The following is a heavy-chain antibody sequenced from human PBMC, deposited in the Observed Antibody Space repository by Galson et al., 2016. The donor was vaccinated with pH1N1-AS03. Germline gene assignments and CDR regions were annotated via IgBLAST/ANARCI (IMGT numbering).Heavy chain of an antibody. J-gene: IGHJ6*01. CDR3: ARHSQCTRGTCYSSYFYALDV. V-gene: IGHV5-51*01. Sequence: QSGAEVKKPGESLNISCQGSGSRFSTYYIAWVRQMPGKGLEWMGIFHPGDSDTKYHPSFQGLVTMSADRSTNTAYLHWSSLKASDTAIYYCARHSQCTRGTCYSSYFYALDVWGRGTAVTVSP. CDR1: GSRFSTYY. CDR2: FHPGDSDT. D-gene: IGHD4-11*01.